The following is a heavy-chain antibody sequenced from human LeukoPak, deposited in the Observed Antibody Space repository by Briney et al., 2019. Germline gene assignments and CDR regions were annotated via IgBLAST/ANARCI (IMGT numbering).Heavy chain of an antibody. CDR3: ARSLLLGTSVDY. J-gene: IGHJ4*02. D-gene: IGHD3-22*01. CDR1: RFTFSSFS. CDR2: ISGSSSTI. Sequence: PGGSLRLSCAASRFTFSSFSMNWVRQAPGKGLEWVSYISGSSSTIYYADSVKGRFTISRDNAKNSPYLQMNSLRDEDTAVYYCARSLLLGTSVDYWGQGTLVTVSS. V-gene: IGHV3-48*02.